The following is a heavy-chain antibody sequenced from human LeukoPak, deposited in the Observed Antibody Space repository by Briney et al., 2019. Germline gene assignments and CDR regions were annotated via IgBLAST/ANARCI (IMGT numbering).Heavy chain of an antibody. Sequence: SETLSLTCTVSGGSISSSCCSWGWIRQPPGKGLEWIGSAHYSGSTYYNSSLKSRVTISVDTSKNQFSLKLSSVTAADTAVYYCARLTGTYYYYYMDVWGKGNTVTVSS. V-gene: IGHV4-39*07. J-gene: IGHJ6*03. CDR2: AHYSGST. D-gene: IGHD1-7*01. CDR1: GGSISSSCCS. CDR3: ARLTGTYYYYYMDV.